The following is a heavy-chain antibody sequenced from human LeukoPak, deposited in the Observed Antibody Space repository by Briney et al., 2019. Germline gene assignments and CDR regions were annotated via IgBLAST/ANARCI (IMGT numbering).Heavy chain of an antibody. J-gene: IGHJ5*02. CDR2: IYFSGST. D-gene: IGHD3-10*01. CDR3: ATGQTGKGP. Sequence: SETLSLTCTVSGGSISSYYWSWIRQPPGKGLEWIGYIYFSGSTNYNPSPKSRVTISVDMSKNQFSLKLSSVTAADTAVYYCATGQTGKGPWGQGTLVTVSS. V-gene: IGHV4-59*01. CDR1: GGSISSYY.